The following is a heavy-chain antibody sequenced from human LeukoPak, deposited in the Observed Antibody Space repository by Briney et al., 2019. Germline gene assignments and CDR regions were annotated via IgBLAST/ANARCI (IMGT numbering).Heavy chain of an antibody. V-gene: IGHV4-34*01. J-gene: IGHJ6*02. D-gene: IGHD3-22*01. Sequence: SETLSLTCTVFGGPFTDYLWTWIRHSPGKGLEWMGQLTPYTGGRKYTPSLNSRVSISLEKSKNQLSLELRSVTAAATAVYARGRIAKIVVVHSFSYGMDVWGQGTTVTVSS. CDR3: GRIAKIVVVHSFSYGMDV. CDR2: LTPYTGGR. CDR1: GGPFTDYL.